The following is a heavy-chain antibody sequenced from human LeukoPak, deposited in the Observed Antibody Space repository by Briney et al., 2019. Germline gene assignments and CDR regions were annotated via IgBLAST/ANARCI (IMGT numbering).Heavy chain of an antibody. CDR1: GFTFSSYE. Sequence: GGSLRLSCAASGFTFSSYEMNWVGQAPGKGLEWVSFISSRGNTIYYADSVKGRFTISRDNAKNSLYLQMNSLRAEDTAVYYCARDYTNYEYDYWGQGTLVTVSS. D-gene: IGHD4-11*01. CDR3: ARDYTNYEYDY. V-gene: IGHV3-48*03. CDR2: ISSRGNTI. J-gene: IGHJ4*02.